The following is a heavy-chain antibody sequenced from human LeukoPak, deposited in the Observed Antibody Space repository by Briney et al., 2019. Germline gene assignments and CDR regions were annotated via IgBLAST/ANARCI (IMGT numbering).Heavy chain of an antibody. CDR3: ARETSRAFDI. V-gene: IGHV3-23*01. D-gene: IGHD2-2*01. J-gene: IGHJ3*02. Sequence: PGGSLRLSCAASGFTFSSYEMSWVRQAPGKGLEWVSAISGSGGSTYYADSVKGRFTISRDNSKNTLYLQMNSLRAEDTAIYYCARETSRAFDIWGQGTMVTVSS. CDR2: ISGSGGST. CDR1: GFTFSSYE.